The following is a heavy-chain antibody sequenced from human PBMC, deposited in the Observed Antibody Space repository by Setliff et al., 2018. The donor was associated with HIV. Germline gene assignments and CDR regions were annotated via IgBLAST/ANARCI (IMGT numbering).Heavy chain of an antibody. V-gene: IGHV5-51*01. D-gene: IGHD6-19*01. Sequence: GESLKISCKASGYSFTNYWIGWVRQMPGEGLEWMGVIYPGDSTIRYGPSFQGQVTISADKSISTAYLQWSSLKASDTAMYYCASLLRSGWDHWYFNLWGRGTLVTVSS. CDR3: ASLLRSGWDHWYFNL. CDR2: IYPGDSTI. J-gene: IGHJ2*01. CDR1: GYSFTNYW.